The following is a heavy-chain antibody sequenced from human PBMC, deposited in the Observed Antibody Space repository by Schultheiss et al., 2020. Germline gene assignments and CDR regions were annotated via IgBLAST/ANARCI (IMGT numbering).Heavy chain of an antibody. Sequence: GGSLSLSCAASGFTFSSYGMHWVRQTPGKGLEWVANIKQDGSEKNYVDSVRGRFTISRDNSKNTLYLQMNSLRAEDTAVYYCAKGLSSTSCYNYWGQGTLVTVSS. D-gene: IGHD2-2*02. V-gene: IGHV3-7*03. CDR1: GFTFSSYG. J-gene: IGHJ4*02. CDR2: IKQDGSEK. CDR3: AKGLSSTSCYNY.